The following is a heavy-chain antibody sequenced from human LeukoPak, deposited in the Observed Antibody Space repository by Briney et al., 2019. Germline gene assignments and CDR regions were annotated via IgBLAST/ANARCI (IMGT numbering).Heavy chain of an antibody. J-gene: IGHJ4*02. CDR3: ARANYDSSGYYYPYYFDY. CDR1: GFTFSSYS. Sequence: GGSLRLSCAASGFTFSSYSMNWVRQAPGKGLEWVSSISSSSSYIYYADSVKGRFTISRDNAKNSLYLQMNSLRAEDTAVYYCARANYDSSGYYYPYYFDYWGQGTLVTVSS. CDR2: ISSSSSYI. D-gene: IGHD3-22*01. V-gene: IGHV3-21*01.